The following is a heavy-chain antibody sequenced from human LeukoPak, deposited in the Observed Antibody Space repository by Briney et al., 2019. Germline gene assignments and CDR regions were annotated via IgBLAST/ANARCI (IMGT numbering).Heavy chain of an antibody. CDR1: GYTFTGYY. V-gene: IGHV1-2*02. D-gene: IGHD2-15*01. Sequence: ASVKVSCKASGYTFTGYYMHWVRQAPGQGLEWVGWINPNSGGTNYAQKFQGRVTMTKDTSISTAYMELSRLRSGDTAVYYCARGRSYCSGGSCSAVKYNWFDPWGQGTLVTVSS. J-gene: IGHJ5*02. CDR3: ARGRSYCSGGSCSAVKYNWFDP. CDR2: INPNSGGT.